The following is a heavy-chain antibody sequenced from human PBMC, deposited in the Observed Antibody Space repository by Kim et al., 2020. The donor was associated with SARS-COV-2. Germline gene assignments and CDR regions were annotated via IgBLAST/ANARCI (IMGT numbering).Heavy chain of an antibody. D-gene: IGHD3-3*02. Sequence: ASVKVSCKASGYTFTTYGIAWVRQAPGQGLEWMGWINVYNGNTNYAQKLQGRVTMTTDTSTSTAYMEMRSLRSDDTAIYYCARANRRITNLVLGTSSNWFDPWGQGTLVTVSS. V-gene: IGHV1-18*01. CDR3: ARANRRITNLVLGTSSNWFDP. CDR1: GYTFTTYG. CDR2: INVYNGNT. J-gene: IGHJ5*02.